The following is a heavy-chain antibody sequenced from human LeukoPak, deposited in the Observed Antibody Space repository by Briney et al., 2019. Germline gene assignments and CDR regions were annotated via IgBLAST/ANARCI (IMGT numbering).Heavy chain of an antibody. CDR2: MNPKSGDT. CDR1: GYIFIDYE. Sequence: ASVKVSCKASGYIFIDYEINWVRQATGQGLEWMGWMNPKSGDTGYEQKFQGRVTITRDSSISTVYMELSSLRSEDTALCYCARGRYMDVWGKGTTVTFSS. V-gene: IGHV1-8*03. J-gene: IGHJ6*03. CDR3: ARGRYMDV.